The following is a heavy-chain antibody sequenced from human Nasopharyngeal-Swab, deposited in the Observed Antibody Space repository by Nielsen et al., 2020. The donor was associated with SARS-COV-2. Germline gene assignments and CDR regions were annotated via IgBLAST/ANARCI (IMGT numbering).Heavy chain of an antibody. CDR1: GFPFSSYG. V-gene: IGHV3-30*18. CDR2: ISFDGSQK. D-gene: IGHD3-22*01. CDR3: AKDYYDSSGYHPDAFDI. Sequence: GGSLRLSCAVSGFPFSSYGMHWVRQAPGKGLEWVAVISFDGSQKYYVDSVQGRFAISRENSKNTLYMQMNSLRPEDTAVYYCAKDYYDSSGYHPDAFDIWGQGTMVTVSS. J-gene: IGHJ3*02.